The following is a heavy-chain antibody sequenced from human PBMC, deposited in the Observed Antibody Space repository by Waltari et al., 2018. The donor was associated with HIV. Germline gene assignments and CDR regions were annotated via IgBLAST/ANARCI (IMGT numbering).Heavy chain of an antibody. CDR3: AREKSAPRYHIAAAGHNCFDP. J-gene: IGHJ5*02. CDR1: GYTFTSYY. V-gene: IGHV1-46*01. D-gene: IGHD6-13*01. CDR2: NNPRGSTT. Sequence: QVQLVQSGAEVKKPGASVKVSCKASGYTFTSYYMHWVRQAPGQGLEWMGINNPRGSTTRYAQKFQGRVTMTKYTSTSTVYMELSSLRSEDTAVYYCAREKSAPRYHIAAAGHNCFDPWGQGTLVTVSS.